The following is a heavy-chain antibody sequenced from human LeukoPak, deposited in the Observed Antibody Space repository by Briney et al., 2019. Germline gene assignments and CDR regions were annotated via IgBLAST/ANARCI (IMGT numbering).Heavy chain of an antibody. D-gene: IGHD5-12*01. J-gene: IGHJ4*02. CDR3: ARDHVGYGVVFGF. CDR1: GFTLSSKH. V-gene: IGHV3-66*01. CDR2: IYSDGGT. Sequence: GGSLRLSCAASGFTLSSKHMSWVRPAPGKGLEWVSIIYSDGGTNYADSVKGRFTVSRDNSKNTLYLQMNNLRAEDAAVYYCARDHVGYGVVFGFWGQGTLVTVSS.